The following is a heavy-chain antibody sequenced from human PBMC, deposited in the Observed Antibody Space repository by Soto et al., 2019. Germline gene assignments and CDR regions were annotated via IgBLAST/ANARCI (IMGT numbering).Heavy chain of an antibody. V-gene: IGHV3-33*01. Sequence: GGSLRLSCAASGFTFSSYGMHWVRQAPGKGLEWVAVIWYDGSNKYYADSVKGRFTISRDNSKNTLYLQMNSLRAEDTAVYYCAREGPCSGGSCYSWDYWGQGTLVTVSS. CDR2: IWYDGSNK. D-gene: IGHD2-15*01. CDR3: AREGPCSGGSCYSWDY. CDR1: GFTFSSYG. J-gene: IGHJ4*02.